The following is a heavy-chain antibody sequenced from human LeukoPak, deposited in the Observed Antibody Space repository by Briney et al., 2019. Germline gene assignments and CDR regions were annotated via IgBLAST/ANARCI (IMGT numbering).Heavy chain of an antibody. CDR3: AREISSSTSFDY. CDR1: GFSFSSYS. Sequence: PGGSLRLSCAASGFSFSSYSMNWVRQAPGKGLEWASSISSGSTYIYYADSVKGRFTISRDNAKNSLYLQVSTLRAEDTAVYYCAREISSSTSFDYWGQGTLVTVSS. D-gene: IGHD2-2*01. J-gene: IGHJ4*02. CDR2: ISSGSTYI. V-gene: IGHV3-21*01.